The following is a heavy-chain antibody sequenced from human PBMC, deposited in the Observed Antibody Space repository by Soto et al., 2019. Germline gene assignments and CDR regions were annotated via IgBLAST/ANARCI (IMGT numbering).Heavy chain of an antibody. J-gene: IGHJ4*02. CDR2: ISYDGSNK. CDR3: AKGFDDYGDYGGFSFDY. V-gene: IGHV3-30*18. CDR1: GFTFSSYG. Sequence: HPGGSLRLSCAASGFTFSSYGMHWVRQAPGKGLEWVAVISYDGSNKYYADSVKGRFTISRDNSKNTLYLQMNSLRAEDTAVYYCAKGFDDYGDYGGFSFDYWGQGTLVTV. D-gene: IGHD4-17*01.